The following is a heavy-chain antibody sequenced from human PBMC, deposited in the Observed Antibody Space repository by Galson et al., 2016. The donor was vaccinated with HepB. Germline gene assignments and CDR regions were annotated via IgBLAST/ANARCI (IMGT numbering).Heavy chain of an antibody. J-gene: IGHJ5*02. CDR3: ARYEGSFWLGERFDP. D-gene: IGHD3-10*01. V-gene: IGHV1-3*01. CDR2: INAANGDT. Sequence: SVKVSCKASGYTFTTYAMYWVRQAPGQRLEWMGWINAANGDTEYSQKLQGRGTITWDTSANTAYMELSSLRSEDTAVYYCARYEGSFWLGERFDPWGQGTLVTVSS. CDR1: GYTFTTYA.